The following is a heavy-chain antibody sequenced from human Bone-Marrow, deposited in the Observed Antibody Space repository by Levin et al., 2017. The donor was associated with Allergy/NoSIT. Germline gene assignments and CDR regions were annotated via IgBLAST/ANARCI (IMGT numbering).Heavy chain of an antibody. CDR3: AKDYYGDYVYYFDY. Sequence: TGGSLRLSCAASGFTFSSYAMSWVRQAPGKGLEWVSAISGSGGSTYYADSVKGRFTISRDNSKNTLYLQMNSLRAEDTAVYYCAKDYYGDYVYYFDYWGQGTLVTVSS. D-gene: IGHD4-17*01. J-gene: IGHJ4*02. CDR1: GFTFSSYA. CDR2: ISGSGGST. V-gene: IGHV3-23*01.